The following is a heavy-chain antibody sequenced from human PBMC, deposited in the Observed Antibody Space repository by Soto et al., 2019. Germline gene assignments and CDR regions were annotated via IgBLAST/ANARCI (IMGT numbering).Heavy chain of an antibody. D-gene: IGHD3-22*01. CDR2: IFPRDSDT. CDR3: ARSYYDSSGYYYDMDY. Sequence: PXGSLKISCKGCGYNYDTYWIAWVRQMPGKGLEWMGIIFPRDSDTRYRPSFHGQVTISADRSTTTAYLQWYSLKASNTAMYYCARSYYDSSGYYYDMDYWGQGTLVTVSS. CDR1: GYNYDTYW. V-gene: IGHV5-51*01. J-gene: IGHJ4*02.